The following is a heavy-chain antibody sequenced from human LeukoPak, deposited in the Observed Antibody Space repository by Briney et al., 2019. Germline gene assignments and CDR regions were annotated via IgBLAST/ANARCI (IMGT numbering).Heavy chain of an antibody. CDR1: GGSFSGYY. Sequence: SETLSLTCAVYGGSFSGYYWSWIRQPPGKGLEWIGYIYYSGSTNYNPSLKSRVTISVDTSKNQFSLKLSSVTAADTAVYYCARAVPYYYYMDVWGKGTTVTVSS. J-gene: IGHJ6*03. CDR3: ARAVPYYYYMDV. CDR2: IYYSGST. D-gene: IGHD2-2*01. V-gene: IGHV4-59*01.